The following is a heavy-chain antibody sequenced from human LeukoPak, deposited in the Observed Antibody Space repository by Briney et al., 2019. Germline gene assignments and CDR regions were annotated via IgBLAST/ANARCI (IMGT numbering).Heavy chain of an antibody. J-gene: IGHJ4*02. V-gene: IGHV3-74*01. D-gene: IGHD4/OR15-4a*01. CDR1: GFSFSGHW. CDR3: ARDLAWGAY. Sequence: PGGSLRLSCTASGFSFSGHWMHWARQLPGKGLVWVSRISPAGSTTSYADSVKGRFTVSRDNAKNSLYLEMNSLRDEDTAVYYCARDLAWGAYWGQGTLVTASS. CDR2: ISPAGSTT.